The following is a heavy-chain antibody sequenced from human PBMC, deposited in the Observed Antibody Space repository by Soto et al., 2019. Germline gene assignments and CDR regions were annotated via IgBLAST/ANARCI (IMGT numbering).Heavy chain of an antibody. V-gene: IGHV1-2*02. CDR1: GYIFTFYH. CDR2: INPNSGDT. J-gene: IGHJ6*02. Sequence: GXSVKDSFKASGYIFTFYHIHWVRQAPGRGLEWMGWINPNSGDTEYAQNFQGRVTMTRDTSFNLVYMEMSGLMSDDTAVYYCARDARGTRGFDEMDTWGQGTTVTVSS. D-gene: IGHD3-9*01. CDR3: ARDARGTRGFDEMDT.